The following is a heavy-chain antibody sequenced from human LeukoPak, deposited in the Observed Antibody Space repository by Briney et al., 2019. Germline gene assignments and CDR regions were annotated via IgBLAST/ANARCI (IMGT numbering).Heavy chain of an antibody. V-gene: IGHV6-1*01. Sequence: SQTLSLTCAISGDSVSNNTTAWNWIRQSPSRGLEWLGRTYYRSKWYNEYAVSVRSRITINPDTSKNQFSLQLKSVTPEDTAVYYCTRAYSMDVWGQGTTVTVSS. CDR2: TYYRSKWYN. J-gene: IGHJ6*02. CDR1: GDSVSNNTTA. CDR3: TRAYSMDV.